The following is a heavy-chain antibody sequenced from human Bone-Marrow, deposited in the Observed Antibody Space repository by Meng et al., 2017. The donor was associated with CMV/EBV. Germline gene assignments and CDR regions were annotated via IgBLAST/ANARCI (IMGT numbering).Heavy chain of an antibody. J-gene: IGHJ6*02. Sequence: GESLEIPCAASGFPFSDYYMGWIRQAPGKGLEWVSYISSSGSTIYYADSVKGRFTISRDNAKNSLYLQMNSLRAEDTAVYYWRPGVGCYYDYYYYGMDVWGQGPTVTV. D-gene: IGHD1-26*01. CDR1: GFPFSDYY. CDR2: ISSSGSTI. CDR3: RPGVGCYYDYYYYGMDV. V-gene: IGHV3-11*04.